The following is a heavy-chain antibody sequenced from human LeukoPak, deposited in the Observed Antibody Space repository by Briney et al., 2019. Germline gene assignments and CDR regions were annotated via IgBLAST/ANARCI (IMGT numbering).Heavy chain of an antibody. CDR3: AKEDNSSSWALYYYYGMDV. Sequence: GGSLRLSCAASEFTFSSYGMHWVRQAPGKGLEWVAFIRYDGSNKYYADSVKGRFTISRDNSKNTLYLQMNSLRAEDTAVYYCAKEDNSSSWALYYYYGMDVWGQGTTVTVSS. D-gene: IGHD6-13*01. CDR1: EFTFSSYG. V-gene: IGHV3-30*02. J-gene: IGHJ6*02. CDR2: IRYDGSNK.